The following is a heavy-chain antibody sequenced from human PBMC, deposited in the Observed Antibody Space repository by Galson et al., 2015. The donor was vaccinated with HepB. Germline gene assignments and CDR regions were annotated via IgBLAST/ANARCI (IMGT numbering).Heavy chain of an antibody. J-gene: IGHJ4*02. CDR2: ISASGGST. Sequence: SLRLSCAASGFTFSSYAMTWVRQAPGKGLEWVSHISASGGSTYYADSVKGRFTISRDNSKNTLYLQMNSLRAEDTAVYYCARDPALLRFSEWYFDYWGQGTLVTVSS. V-gene: IGHV3-23*01. D-gene: IGHD3-3*01. CDR3: ARDPALLRFSEWYFDY. CDR1: GFTFSSYA.